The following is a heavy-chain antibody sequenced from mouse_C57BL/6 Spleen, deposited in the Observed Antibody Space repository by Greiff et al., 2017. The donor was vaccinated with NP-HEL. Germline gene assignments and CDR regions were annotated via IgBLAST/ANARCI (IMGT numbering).Heavy chain of an antibody. Sequence: EVQLQQSGAELVRPGASVKLSCTASGFNIKDYYMHWVKQRPEQGLEWIGRIDPEDGDTEYAPKFQGKATMTADTSSNTAYLQLSSLTSEDTAVYYCTGGYYGSIGFAYWGQGTLVTVSA. D-gene: IGHD1-1*01. CDR2: IDPEDGDT. CDR3: TGGYYGSIGFAY. V-gene: IGHV14-1*01. J-gene: IGHJ3*01. CDR1: GFNIKDYY.